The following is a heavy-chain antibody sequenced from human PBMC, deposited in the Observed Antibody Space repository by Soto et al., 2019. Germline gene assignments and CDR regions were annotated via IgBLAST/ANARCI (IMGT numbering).Heavy chain of an antibody. CDR2: IYYSGST. Sequence: PSETLSLTCTVSGFSISSNSHYWGWIRQPPGKGLEWIGTIYYSGSTYYNPSLKSRVTISVDTSKNQFSLKLSSVTAADTAVYYCARHLAYYYGSGSFAVYYYGMDVWGQGTTVT. CDR3: ARHLAYYYGSGSFAVYYYGMDV. V-gene: IGHV4-39*01. D-gene: IGHD3-10*01. J-gene: IGHJ6*02. CDR1: GFSISSNSHY.